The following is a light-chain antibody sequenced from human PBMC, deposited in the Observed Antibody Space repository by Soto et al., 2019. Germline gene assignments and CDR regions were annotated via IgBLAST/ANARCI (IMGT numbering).Light chain of an antibody. J-gene: IGKJ1*01. Sequence: DIPMTQSPSTLSASVGDRVTITCRASQSISSWLAWYQQKPGKAPKLLIYKASSLESGVPSRFSGSGSGIEFTLTISSLQPDDFATYYCQQYNSYPVTFGQGTKVEIK. CDR1: QSISSW. V-gene: IGKV1-5*03. CDR2: KAS. CDR3: QQYNSYPVT.